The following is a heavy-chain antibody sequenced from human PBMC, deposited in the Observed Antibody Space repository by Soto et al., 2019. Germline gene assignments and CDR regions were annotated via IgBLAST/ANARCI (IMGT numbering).Heavy chain of an antibody. Sequence: QVQLQESGPGLVKPSQTLSLTCTVSGGSISSGDYYWSWIRQPPGKGLEWIGYIYYSGGTYYNPSLTSRVTISVDTSKNQFSLKLSSVTAADTAVYYCARVHGDYDDAFDIWGQGTMVTVSS. CDR1: GGSISSGDYY. CDR2: IYYSGGT. D-gene: IGHD4-17*01. CDR3: ARVHGDYDDAFDI. V-gene: IGHV4-30-4*01. J-gene: IGHJ3*02.